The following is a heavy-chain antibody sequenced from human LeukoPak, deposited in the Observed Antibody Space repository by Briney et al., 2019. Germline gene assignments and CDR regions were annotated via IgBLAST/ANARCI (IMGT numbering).Heavy chain of an antibody. J-gene: IGHJ4*02. Sequence: GGSLRLSCTASGFNFGDYTMHWVRHAPGKGLEWVSLINLNGASTYYADSVKGRFTISRDNSKSSLYLHMDTLRSAATALYLCVTDDDWGFSDSGQGTLVTVSS. D-gene: IGHD7-27*01. CDR1: GFNFGDYT. CDR3: VTDDDWGFSD. V-gene: IGHV3-43*01. CDR2: INLNGAST.